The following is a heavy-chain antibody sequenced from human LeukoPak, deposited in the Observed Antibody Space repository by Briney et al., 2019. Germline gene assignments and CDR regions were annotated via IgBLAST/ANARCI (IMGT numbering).Heavy chain of an antibody. CDR3: ARGFGSSWYYFDY. Sequence: SETLSLTCAVSGASISSYYWSWIRQPPGKRLEWIGYIHDSGSTNYNPSLKSRVTISVDTSKKQFSLKLSSVTAADTAVYYCARGFGSSWYYFDYWGQGTLVTASS. V-gene: IGHV4-59*08. D-gene: IGHD6-13*01. J-gene: IGHJ4*02. CDR1: GASISSYY. CDR2: IHDSGST.